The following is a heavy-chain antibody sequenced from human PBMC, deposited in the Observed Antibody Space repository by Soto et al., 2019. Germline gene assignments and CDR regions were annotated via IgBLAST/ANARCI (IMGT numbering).Heavy chain of an antibody. V-gene: IGHV4-34*01. CDR2: INHSGST. Sequence: SETLSLTCAVYGGSFSGYYWSWIRQPPGKGLEWIGEINHSGSTNYNPSLKSRVTISVDTSKNQFSLKLSSVTAADTAVYYCARGRSSRPRTKSWFDPWGKETLVTVPS. CDR3: ARGRSSRPRTKSWFDP. J-gene: IGHJ5*02. D-gene: IGHD6-13*01. CDR1: GGSFSGYY.